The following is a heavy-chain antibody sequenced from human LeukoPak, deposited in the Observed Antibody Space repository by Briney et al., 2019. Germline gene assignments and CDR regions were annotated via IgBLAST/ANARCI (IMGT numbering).Heavy chain of an antibody. CDR3: ARGDPVGLFDD. CDR2: IFHSGTT. CDR1: GGSFSSDY. V-gene: IGHV4-59*01. D-gene: IGHD1-26*01. Sequence: SETLSLTRTMSGGSFSSDYWNWIRQPPGKGLEWIGYIFHSGTTNYNPSLKSRVTISVDTSKNHCSLRLSSVTAADTAVYYCARGDPVGLFDDWGQGILVTVSS. J-gene: IGHJ4*02.